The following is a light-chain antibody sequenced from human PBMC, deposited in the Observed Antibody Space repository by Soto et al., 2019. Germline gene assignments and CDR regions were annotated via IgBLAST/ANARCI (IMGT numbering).Light chain of an antibody. V-gene: IGLV2-14*03. CDR3: SSYTDSATLV. Sequence: QSALTQPASVSGSPGQSITISCTGTSSDVGGYNYVSWYQQHPGKAPKLIIYDVSDRPSGVSNRFSGSKSGNTASLTISGLQAEDEADYYCSSYTDSATLVFGGGTKVTVL. CDR2: DVS. J-gene: IGLJ2*01. CDR1: SSDVGGYNY.